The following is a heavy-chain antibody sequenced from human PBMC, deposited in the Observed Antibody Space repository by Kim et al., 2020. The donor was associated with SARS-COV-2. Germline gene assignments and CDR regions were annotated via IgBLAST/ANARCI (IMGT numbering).Heavy chain of an antibody. CDR1: GFTVSSNY. CDR2: IYSGGST. CDR3: ARGSRWLPHDDY. V-gene: IGHV3-53*01. Sequence: GGSLRLSCAASGFTVSSNYMSWVRQAPGKGLEWVSVIYSGGSTYYADSVKGRFTISRDNSKNTLYLQMNSLRAEDTAVYYCARGSRWLPHDDYWGQGTLVTVSS. D-gene: IGHD5-12*01. J-gene: IGHJ4*02.